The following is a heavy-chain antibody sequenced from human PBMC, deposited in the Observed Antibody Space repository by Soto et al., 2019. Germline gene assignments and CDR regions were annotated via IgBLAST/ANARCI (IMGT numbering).Heavy chain of an antibody. D-gene: IGHD2-2*01. CDR1: RYTLTSYC. CDR3: ARVRVPAATYGLDA. V-gene: IGHV1-18*04. Sequence: SAKLSCKTARYTLTSYCLRWMRQAPGPGLEWVGGISAYNGNTNNAQKLQGTVTMTTDTSTSTAYRELRSLRSEDKDVYYCARVRVPAATYGLDAWG. CDR2: ISAYNGNT. J-gene: IGHJ5*01.